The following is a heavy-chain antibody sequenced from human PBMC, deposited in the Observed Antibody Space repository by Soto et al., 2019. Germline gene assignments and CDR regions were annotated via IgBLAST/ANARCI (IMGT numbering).Heavy chain of an antibody. Sequence: EVQLVESGGGLVQPGGSLRLSCAASGFAFKNNWMTWARQAPGKGLEWVANINQDGSEKNYVDSVKGRFAVSRDNAKNSLYLQMHSLTAEDTAVYYCANLSRGPWCMDVWGQGTTVTVSS. CDR1: GFAFKNNW. CDR2: INQDGSEK. V-gene: IGHV3-7*03. J-gene: IGHJ6*02. D-gene: IGHD2-15*01. CDR3: ANLSRGPWCMDV.